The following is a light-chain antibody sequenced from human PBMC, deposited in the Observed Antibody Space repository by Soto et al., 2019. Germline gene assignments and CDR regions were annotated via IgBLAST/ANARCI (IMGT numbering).Light chain of an antibody. V-gene: IGKV3-15*01. CDR1: QSVSGN. J-gene: IGKJ5*01. CDR3: QQYNYRPPA. CDR2: VAS. Sequence: EIVMTQSPATLSVSPGERAALSCRASQSVSGNLAWYQQTPGQAPRLLIYVASTRATGIPARFSGSGFGTEFTLTISSLKSEDVAVYYCQQYNYRPPAFGQGTRLEIK.